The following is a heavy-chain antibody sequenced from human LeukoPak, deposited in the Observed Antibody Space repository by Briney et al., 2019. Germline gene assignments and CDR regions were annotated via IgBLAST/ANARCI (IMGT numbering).Heavy chain of an antibody. CDR2: ISWDGGST. J-gene: IGHJ6*03. V-gene: IGHV3-43D*03. Sequence: GGSLRLSCAASGFVFDDYAMHWVRQAPGKGLEWVSIISWDGGSTYYADSVKGRFTISRDNSKNSLYLQMNSLRAEDTALYYCAKAANHYYYYYMDVWGKGTTVTVSS. CDR1: GFVFDDYA. CDR3: AKAANHYYYYYMDV.